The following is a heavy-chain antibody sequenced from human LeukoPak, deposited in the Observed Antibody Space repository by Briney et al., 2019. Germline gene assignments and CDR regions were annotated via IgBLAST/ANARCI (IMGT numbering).Heavy chain of an antibody. D-gene: IGHD4/OR15-4a*01. CDR2: IYSGGST. Sequence: GGSLRLSCAASGFTVSSNYMSWVRQAPGKGLEWVSVIYSGGSTYYADSVKGRFTISRDNSKNTLYLQMNSLRAEDTAVYYCARGRSGYGAHYFDYWGQGTLVTVSS. V-gene: IGHV3-66*01. CDR1: GFTVSSNY. CDR3: ARGRSGYGAHYFDY. J-gene: IGHJ4*02.